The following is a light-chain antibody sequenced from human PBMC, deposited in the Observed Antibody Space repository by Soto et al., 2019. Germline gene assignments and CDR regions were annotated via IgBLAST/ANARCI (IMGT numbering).Light chain of an antibody. V-gene: IGLV2-14*03. CDR2: DVT. CDR3: SSYTSGSTPYV. J-gene: IGLJ1*01. CDR1: SSDVGAYDY. Sequence: QSALTQPASVSGSPGQSITISCTGTSSDVGAYDYVSWYQQYPGKAPKLMIYDVTDRPSGVSDRFFGSKSGNTASLTISGLQAEDEADYHCSSYTSGSTPYVFGTGTKLTVL.